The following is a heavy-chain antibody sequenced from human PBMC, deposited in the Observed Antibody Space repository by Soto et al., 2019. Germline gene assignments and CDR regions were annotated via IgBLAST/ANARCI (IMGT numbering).Heavy chain of an antibody. D-gene: IGHD6-13*01. V-gene: IGHV1-18*01. Sequence: QVQLVQSGAGVKKPGASVTVSCKASGYTFTNYGISWVRQAPGQGLEWVGWISAYSGHTNYAQRLQGRVTVTTDASASTAYMELRNLRADDTAVYYCARDDRFSSPRVNYGMDVWGQGTTVTVSS. CDR2: ISAYSGHT. CDR1: GYTFTNYG. CDR3: ARDDRFSSPRVNYGMDV. J-gene: IGHJ6*02.